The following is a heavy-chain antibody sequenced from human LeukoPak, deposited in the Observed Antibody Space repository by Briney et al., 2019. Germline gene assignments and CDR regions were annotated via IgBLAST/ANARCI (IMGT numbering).Heavy chain of an antibody. CDR3: ARDGVEFYNWFDP. CDR2: INSDGSST. D-gene: IGHD2-21*01. J-gene: IGHJ5*02. CDR1: GFPFSTYW. V-gene: IGHV3-74*01. Sequence: GGSLRLSCAASGFPFSTYWMHWVRQAPGKGLVWVSRINSDGSSTTYADSVKGRFTISRDNAKNTLYLQMNSLRAEDTAVYYCARDGVEFYNWFDPWGQGTLATVSS.